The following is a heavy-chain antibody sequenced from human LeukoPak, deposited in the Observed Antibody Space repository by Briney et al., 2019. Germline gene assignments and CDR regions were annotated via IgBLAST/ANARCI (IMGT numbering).Heavy chain of an antibody. CDR2: IYTSGTI. CDR3: AGVTGYMIEDYFDY. D-gene: IGHD3-22*01. Sequence: PSETLSLTCTVSGGSISSYYWSWIRQPAGTALEWIGRIYTSGTITYNPSLKSRVTISVDTSKNQFSLRLSSVTAANTAVYYCAGVTGYMIEDYFDYWGQGTLVTVSS. V-gene: IGHV4-4*07. J-gene: IGHJ4*02. CDR1: GGSISSYY.